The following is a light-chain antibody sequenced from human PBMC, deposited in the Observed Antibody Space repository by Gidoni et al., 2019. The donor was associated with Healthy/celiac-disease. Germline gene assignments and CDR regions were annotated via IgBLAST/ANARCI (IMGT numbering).Light chain of an antibody. CDR1: QSISSW. CDR2: KAS. CDR3: QQYNSYLLT. V-gene: IGKV1-5*03. Sequence: DIQMTQPPSTLSASVGDRVTTTCRASQSISSWLAWYQQKPGKAPKLLIYKASSLESGVPSRFSGSGSGTEFTLTISSLQPDDFATYYCQQYNSYLLTFGGGTKVEIK. J-gene: IGKJ4*01.